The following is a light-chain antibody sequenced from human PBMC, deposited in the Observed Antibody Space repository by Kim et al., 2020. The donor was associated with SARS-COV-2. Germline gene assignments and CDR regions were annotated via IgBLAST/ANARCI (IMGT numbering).Light chain of an antibody. CDR1: YNH. J-gene: IGLJ1*01. Sequence: YNHVSWYQQPPGTAPKFLIYDVSHRPSGVPDRFSGSKSGNTASLTVSGLQAEDEADYFCSSYASSNTFVFGTGTKVTVL. V-gene: IGLV2-18*02. CDR2: DVS. CDR3: SSYASSNTFV.